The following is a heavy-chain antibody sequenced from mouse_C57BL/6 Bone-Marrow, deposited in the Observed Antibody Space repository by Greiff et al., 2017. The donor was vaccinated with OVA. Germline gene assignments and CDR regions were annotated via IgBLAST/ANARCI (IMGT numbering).Heavy chain of an antibody. CDR2: INPSYGTT. CDR1: GYSFTDYN. D-gene: IGHD1-1*01. Sequence: VQLKESGPELVKPGASVKISCKASGYSFTDYNMNWVKQSNGKSLEWIGVINPSYGTTSYNQKFKGKATLTADKSSSTAYLQLNSLTSEDPAVYYCAGVSTVVARYYYAMDYWGQGTSVTVSS. V-gene: IGHV1-39*01. CDR3: AGVSTVVARYYYAMDY. J-gene: IGHJ4*01.